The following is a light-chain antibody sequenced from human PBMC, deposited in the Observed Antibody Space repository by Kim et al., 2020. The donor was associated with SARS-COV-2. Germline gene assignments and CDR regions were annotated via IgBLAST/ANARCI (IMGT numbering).Light chain of an antibody. J-gene: IGKJ1*01. Sequence: EIVMTQSPATLSVSPGERATLSCRASQSVSRNLAWYQQKPGQAPRLLIYGASTGATGIPARFSGSGSGTEFTLTISSLQSEDFAVYYCQQYDNWRTFGQGTKVDIK. CDR1: QSVSRN. V-gene: IGKV3-15*01. CDR3: QQYDNWRT. CDR2: GAS.